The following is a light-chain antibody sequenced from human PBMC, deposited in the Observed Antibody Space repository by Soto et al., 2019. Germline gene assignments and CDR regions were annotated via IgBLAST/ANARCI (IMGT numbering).Light chain of an antibody. CDR2: DVS. Sequence: QSALTQPASVSGSPGQSITISCTGTSSNVGGYKDVSWYQQHPGKAPKLMIYDVSNRPSGVSNRFSGSKSGNTASLTISGLQAEDEADYYCRSYTSSRTVVFGGGTKLTVL. CDR3: RSYTSSRTVV. V-gene: IGLV2-14*01. J-gene: IGLJ2*01. CDR1: SSNVGGYKD.